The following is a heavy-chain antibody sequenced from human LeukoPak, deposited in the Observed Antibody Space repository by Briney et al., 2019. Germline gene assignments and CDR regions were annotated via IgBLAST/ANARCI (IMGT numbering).Heavy chain of an antibody. Sequence: SETLSLTCSVSGGSVSGASVSPYSWSWIRQPPGKGLEWIAYVHYSGSTYYNPSLQSRVTISIDTSKNQFSLKLRSVTAADTAVYYCATQRGYYFDYWGQGALVTVS. CDR1: GGSVSGASVSPYS. J-gene: IGHJ4*02. D-gene: IGHD5-12*01. V-gene: IGHV4-61*01. CDR2: VHYSGST. CDR3: ATQRGYYFDY.